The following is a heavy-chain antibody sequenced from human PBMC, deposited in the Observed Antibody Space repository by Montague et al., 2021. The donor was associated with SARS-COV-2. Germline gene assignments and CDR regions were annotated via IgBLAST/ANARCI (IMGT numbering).Heavy chain of an antibody. CDR2: IYYSGST. CDR1: VGSISSNNCY. D-gene: IGHD1-1*01. Sequence: SETLSLTCTVSVGSISSNNCYWNWIRQPPGKGLEWIAYIYYSGSTNYNPSLQSRVTISVDTSRNQFSLRLTSVTAADTAVYYCARQLRVRSTWQVGDYNHYGIDVWGQGTTVSVSS. V-gene: IGHV4-61*05. J-gene: IGHJ6*02. CDR3: ARQLRVRSTWQVGDYNHYGIDV.